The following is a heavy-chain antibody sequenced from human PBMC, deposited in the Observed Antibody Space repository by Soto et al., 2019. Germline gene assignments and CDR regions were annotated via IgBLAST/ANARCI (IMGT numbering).Heavy chain of an antibody. CDR3: ATRPWGGAYYYYDMDV. CDR2: IYPGDSDT. V-gene: IGHV5-51*01. D-gene: IGHD3-16*01. Sequence: GESLKISCKGSGYNFTSYWIAWVRQMPWKGLEWMGIIYPGDSDTRYSPSFQGQVTISADKSISTAYLQWSSLKASDTAMYYCATRPWGGAYYYYDMDVWGQGTTVTVSS. CDR1: GYNFTSYW. J-gene: IGHJ6*02.